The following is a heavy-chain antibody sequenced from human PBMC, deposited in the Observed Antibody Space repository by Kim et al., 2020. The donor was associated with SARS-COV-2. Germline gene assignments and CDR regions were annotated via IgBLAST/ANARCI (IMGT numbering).Heavy chain of an antibody. Sequence: GGSLRLSCAASGFTFDDYAMHWVRQAPGKGLEWVSGISWNSGSIGYADSVKGRFTISRDNAKNSLYLQMNSLRAEDTALYYCAKIGRSGTSYYFDYWGQG. D-gene: IGHD3-3*01. CDR3: AKIGRSGTSYYFDY. J-gene: IGHJ4*02. CDR1: GFTFDDYA. CDR2: ISWNSGSI. V-gene: IGHV3-9*01.